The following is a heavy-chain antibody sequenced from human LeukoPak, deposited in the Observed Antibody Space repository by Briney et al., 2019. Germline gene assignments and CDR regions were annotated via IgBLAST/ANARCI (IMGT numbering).Heavy chain of an antibody. D-gene: IGHD2-15*01. CDR3: ARDASGDCSGGSCYGPYYMDV. CDR2: IYTSGST. J-gene: IGHJ6*03. CDR1: GGSISSYY. Sequence: SETLPLTCTVSGGSISSYYWSWIRQPAGKGLEWIGRIYTSGSTNYNPSLKSRVTMSVDTSKNQFSLKLSSVTAADTAVYYCARDASGDCSGGSCYGPYYMDVWGKGTTVTVSS. V-gene: IGHV4-4*07.